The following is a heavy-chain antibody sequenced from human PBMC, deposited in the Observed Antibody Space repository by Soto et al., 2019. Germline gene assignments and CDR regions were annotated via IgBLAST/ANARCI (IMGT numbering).Heavy chain of an antibody. CDR2: INSGGTNI. CDR3: ARDKGADTGALDN. J-gene: IGHJ4*02. D-gene: IGHD6-19*01. V-gene: IGHV3-48*03. CDR1: GFTFSSYE. Sequence: EVQLVESGGGLVQSGGSLRLSCAASGFTFSSYEMNWVRQAPGKGLEWVSYINSGGTNIYYADSVKGRFTISRDNAKNSLHLQMNSLRAEDTAVYYCARDKGADTGALDNWGQGILVTVSS.